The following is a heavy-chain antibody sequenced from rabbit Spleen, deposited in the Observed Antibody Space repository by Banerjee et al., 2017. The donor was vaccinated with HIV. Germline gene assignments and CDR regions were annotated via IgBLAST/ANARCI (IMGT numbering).Heavy chain of an antibody. V-gene: IGHV1S40*01. D-gene: IGHD1-1*01. J-gene: IGHJ4*01. CDR3: ARDGSGGISYYFNL. Sequence: QSLEESGGGLVKPGASLTLTCKASGFSFNGGYDMCWVRQAPGKGLEWIACIYAASTSNTYSATWAKGRFTISKTSSTTVTLQMTSLTAADTATYFCARDGSGGISYYFNLWGPGTLVTVS. CDR1: GFSFNGGYD. CDR2: IYAASTSNT.